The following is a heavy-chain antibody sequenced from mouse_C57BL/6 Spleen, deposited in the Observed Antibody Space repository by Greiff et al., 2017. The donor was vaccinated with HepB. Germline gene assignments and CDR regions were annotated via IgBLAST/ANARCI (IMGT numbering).Heavy chain of an antibody. Sequence: QVQLQQSGAELVKPGASVKMSCKASGFTFTSYWITWVKQRPGQGLEWIGDIYPGSGSTNYNEKFKSKATLTVDTSSSTAYMQLSSLTSEDSAVYYCARGVFAYWGKGTLVTVAA. CDR1: GFTFTSYW. CDR3: ARGVFAY. CDR2: IYPGSGST. V-gene: IGHV1-55*01. J-gene: IGHJ3*01.